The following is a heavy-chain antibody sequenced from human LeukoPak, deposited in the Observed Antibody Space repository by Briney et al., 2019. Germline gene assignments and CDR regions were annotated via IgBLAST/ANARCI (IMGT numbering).Heavy chain of an antibody. J-gene: IGHJ4*02. V-gene: IGHV4-34*01. D-gene: IGHD2-15*01. CDR1: GGSFSGYY. Sequence: SETLSLTCAVYGGSFSGYYWSWIRQPPGKGLEWIGEINHSGSTNYNPSLKSRVTVSVDTSKNQFSLKLSSVTAADTAVYYCARGSLDCSGGSCYPIVDYWGQGTLVTVSS. CDR3: ARGSLDCSGGSCYPIVDY. CDR2: INHSGST.